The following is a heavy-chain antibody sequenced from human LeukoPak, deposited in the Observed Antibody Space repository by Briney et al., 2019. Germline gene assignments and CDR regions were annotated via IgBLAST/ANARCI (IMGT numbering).Heavy chain of an antibody. CDR1: GGSFSGYY. J-gene: IGHJ6*02. CDR2: INHSGST. Sequence: SETLSLTCAVYGGSFSGYYWSWIRQPPGKGLEWIGEINHSGSTNYNPSLKSRVTISVDTSKNQFSLKLSSVTAADTAVYYCARGPYGMDVWGQGTTVTVSS. V-gene: IGHV4-34*01. CDR3: ARGPYGMDV.